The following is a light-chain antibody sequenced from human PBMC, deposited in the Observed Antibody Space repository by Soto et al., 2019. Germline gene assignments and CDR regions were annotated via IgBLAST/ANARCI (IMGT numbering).Light chain of an antibody. Sequence: DIQLTQSPSFLSASVGDRVTITCRTSQDISSYLAWYQQKPGKASQLLISAASTLQSGVPSRFSGSGSGTEFTLTISSLQPEDFATYYCQQLKSYPLSFGGGTKVEI. V-gene: IGKV1-9*01. J-gene: IGKJ4*01. CDR2: AAS. CDR3: QQLKSYPLS. CDR1: QDISSY.